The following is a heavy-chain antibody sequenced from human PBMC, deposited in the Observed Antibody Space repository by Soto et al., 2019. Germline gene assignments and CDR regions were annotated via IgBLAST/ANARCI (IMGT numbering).Heavy chain of an antibody. D-gene: IGHD2-2*01. CDR2: INHSGST. V-gene: IGHV4-34*01. CDR1: GGSFSGYY. Sequence: SETLSLTCAVYGGSFSGYYWSWIRQPPGKGLEWIGEINHSGSTNYNPSLKSRVTISVDTSKNQFSLKLSSVTAADTAVYYCARGLPRTRTSFRGYCSSTSCYGNWLDPWGQGTLVTVSS. CDR3: ARGLPRTRTSFRGYCSSTSCYGNWLDP. J-gene: IGHJ5*02.